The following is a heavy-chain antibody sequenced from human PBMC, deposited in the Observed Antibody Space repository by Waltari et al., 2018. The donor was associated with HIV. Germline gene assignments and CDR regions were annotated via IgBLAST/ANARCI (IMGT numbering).Heavy chain of an antibody. J-gene: IGHJ5*02. D-gene: IGHD6-19*01. CDR2: IYWNDDT. CDR1: RFSLSTSGVG. V-gene: IGHV2-5*01. CDR3: AHRRLARAVAGTLYNWFDP. Sequence: QITLKESGPTLVKPTQTLTLTCTFSRFSLSTSGVGVGWIRQPPGKAPEWLALIYWNDDTRYIPSLKSRLTITKDTSKNQVVLTMTSMDPVDTATYYCAHRRLARAVAGTLYNWFDPWGQGVLGTVSS.